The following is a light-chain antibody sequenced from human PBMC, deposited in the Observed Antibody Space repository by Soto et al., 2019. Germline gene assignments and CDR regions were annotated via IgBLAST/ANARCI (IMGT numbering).Light chain of an antibody. CDR3: ATWDDSLDGYV. CDR2: SHN. J-gene: IGLJ1*01. V-gene: IGLV1-44*01. CDR1: SSNIGSNT. Sequence: QSVLTQPPSASGTPGQRVTRSCSGSSSNIGSNTVNWYQQLPGTAPKLLIYSHNQRPSGVPDRFSVSKSGTSASLAISGLQSEDEADYYCATWDDSLDGYVFGTGTKLTVL.